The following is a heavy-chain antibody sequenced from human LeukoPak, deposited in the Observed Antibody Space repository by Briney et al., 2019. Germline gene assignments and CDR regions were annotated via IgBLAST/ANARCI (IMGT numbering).Heavy chain of an antibody. CDR2: INNDGSST. J-gene: IGHJ4*02. V-gene: IGHV3-74*01. CDR3: VRDLELVYYDTSAYEY. CDR1: GFTFSAYW. Sequence: GSLRLSCSASGFTFSAYWMHWVRQVPGKGLEWVSRINNDGSSTTYADSVKGRFTISRDNAKNTLFLQMNSLRAEDTAVYYCVRDLELVYYDTSAYEYWGQGNLVTVSS. D-gene: IGHD3-22*01.